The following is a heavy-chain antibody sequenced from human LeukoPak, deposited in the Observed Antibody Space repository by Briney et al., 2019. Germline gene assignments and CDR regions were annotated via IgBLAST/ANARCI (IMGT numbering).Heavy chain of an antibody. CDR2: IYHSGST. Sequence: PSETLSLTCTVSGYSISSGYYWGWIRQPPGKGLEWIGSIYHSGSTYYNPSLKSRVSISLDTSENQFFLKLSSVTAADTAVYYCAVRIIGYCSGDSCYPDYYFDYWGQGTLVSVSS. CDR1: GYSISSGYY. CDR3: AVRIIGYCSGDSCYPDYYFDY. D-gene: IGHD2-15*01. J-gene: IGHJ4*02. V-gene: IGHV4-38-2*02.